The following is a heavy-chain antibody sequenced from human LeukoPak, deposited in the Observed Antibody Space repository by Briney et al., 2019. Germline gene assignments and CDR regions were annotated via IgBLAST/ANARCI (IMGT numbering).Heavy chain of an antibody. Sequence: GASVKVSCKASGYTFTSYGISWVRQAPGQGLEWMGWISAYNGNTNYAQKLQGRVTMTTATSTSTAYMELRSLRSDDTAVYYCARMVYYYDSSGYYPDYWGQGTLVTVSS. J-gene: IGHJ4*02. V-gene: IGHV1-18*01. CDR3: ARMVYYYDSSGYYPDY. CDR2: ISAYNGNT. CDR1: GYTFTSYG. D-gene: IGHD3-22*01.